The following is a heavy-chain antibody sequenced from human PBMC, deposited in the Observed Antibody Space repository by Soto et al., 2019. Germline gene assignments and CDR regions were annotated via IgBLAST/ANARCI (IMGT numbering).Heavy chain of an antibody. V-gene: IGHV4-34*01. J-gene: IGHJ5*02. CDR1: SGSFSDYF. CDR3: ARVEFWIGWFDP. Sequence: PSETLSLSCAVYSGSFSDYFWSWIRQPPGKGLEWIGEINHSGGTNYNPSLKSRLTISVDTSKNQFSLKLNSVTAADTAVYYCARVEFWIGWFDPWGQGTLVTVSS. D-gene: IGHD1-1*01. CDR2: INHSGGT.